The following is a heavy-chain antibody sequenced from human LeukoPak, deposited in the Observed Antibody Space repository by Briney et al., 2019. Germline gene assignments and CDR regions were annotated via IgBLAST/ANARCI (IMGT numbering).Heavy chain of an antibody. V-gene: IGHV3-7*01. Sequence: GGSLRLSCAASGFSFSRYWMTWVRQAPGKGLEWVANIKGDGSEKYYVDSVKGRFTISKDNAKNSLYLKMNSLRAEETAVYYCARRALITMGREVIVSRPFDYWGQGTLVTVSS. CDR2: IKGDGSEK. CDR3: ARRALITMGREVIVSRPFDY. D-gene: IGHD3-10*01. CDR1: GFSFSRYW. J-gene: IGHJ4*02.